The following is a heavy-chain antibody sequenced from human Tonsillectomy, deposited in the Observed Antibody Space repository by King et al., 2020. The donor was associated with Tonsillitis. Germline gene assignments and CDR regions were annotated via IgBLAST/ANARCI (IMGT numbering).Heavy chain of an antibody. CDR1: GFTFTNAL. CDR2: IKSKTDGGRT. D-gene: IGHD3-22*01. Sequence: VQLVESGGGLVKPGGSLRLSCAASGFTFTNALMSWVRQAPGKGLEWVGRIKSKTDGGRTDYAAPVKGRFTISRDDSKNTRYLQMNSLKTEDTAVYYCTTELYYYDSSGYYPLFDYWGQGTLVTVSS. J-gene: IGHJ4*02. V-gene: IGHV3-15*01. CDR3: TTELYYYDSSGYYPLFDY.